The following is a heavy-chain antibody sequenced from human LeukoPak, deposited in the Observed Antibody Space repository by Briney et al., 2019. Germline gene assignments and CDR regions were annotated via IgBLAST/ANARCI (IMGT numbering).Heavy chain of an antibody. D-gene: IGHD3-22*01. CDR2: MNPNSGNT. CDR3: ARGRNYYDSSGYSDF. J-gene: IGHJ4*02. V-gene: IGHV1-8*01. CDR1: GYTFTSYD. Sequence: ASVKVSCKTSGYTFTSYDINWVRQATGQGLEWMGWMNPNSGNTDYAQKFQGRVTMTRNTSISTAYMELSGLRSEDTAVYYCARGRNYYDSSGYSDFWGQGTLVTVSS.